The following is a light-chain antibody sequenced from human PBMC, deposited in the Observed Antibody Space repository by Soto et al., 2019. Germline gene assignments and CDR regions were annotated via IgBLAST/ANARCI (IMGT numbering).Light chain of an antibody. V-gene: IGKV3-11*01. CDR3: QQRSNVCT. Sequence: EIVLTRSPGTLSFSRHERATLSCRVSQTVSRYLAWYQQRPCQAPRLLIYDASNRAPGIPDMFSGSGAGTEFTHSMSNREPEDSAVYYCQQRSNVCTFGAATKREFK. J-gene: IGKJ2*02. CDR2: DAS. CDR1: QTVSRY.